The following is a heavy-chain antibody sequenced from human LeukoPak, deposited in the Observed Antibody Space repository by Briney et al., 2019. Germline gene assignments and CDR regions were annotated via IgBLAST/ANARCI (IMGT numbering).Heavy chain of an antibody. CDR2: TSSDGSKK. D-gene: IGHD4-17*01. J-gene: IGHJ4*02. V-gene: IGHV3-30*04. CDR1: GFNFDNFA. Sequence: GGSLRLSCVVSGFNFDNFAMHWVRQPLGKGLEWVAVTSSDGSKKYYADSVKGRFTISRDNTNKTLYLQMNSLRVEDTAVYYCVRDSGGDFDDYWGQGTLVTVSS. CDR3: VRDSGGDFDDY.